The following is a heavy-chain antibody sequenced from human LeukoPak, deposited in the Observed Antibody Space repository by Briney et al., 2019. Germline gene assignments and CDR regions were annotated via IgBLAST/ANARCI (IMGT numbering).Heavy chain of an antibody. CDR2: IDWDDDK. V-gene: IGHV2-70*04. CDR1: GFSLSTTGMR. J-gene: IGHJ4*02. CDR3: TRAIVGAALFYFDY. D-gene: IGHD1-26*01. Sequence: SGPTLVKPTQTLTLTCTFSGFSLSTTGMRVSWIRRPPGKALEWLARIDWDDDKFYSTSLKTRLTISKDTPKNHVDLTMTNMYPVNTATYYCTRAIVGAALFYFDYWGQGALVTVSS.